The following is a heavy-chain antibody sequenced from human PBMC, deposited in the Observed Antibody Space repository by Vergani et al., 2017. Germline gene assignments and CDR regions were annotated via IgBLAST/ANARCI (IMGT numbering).Heavy chain of an antibody. Sequence: QVQLQQWGAGLLKPSETLSLTCAVYGGSFSGYYWSWIRQPPGKGLEWIGEINHSGSTNYNPSLKSRVTISVDTSKNQFSLKVSSVTAADTAVYYCARVAPLGSSLPSTNYYYMDVWGKGTTVTVSS. CDR1: GGSFSGYY. CDR3: ARVAPLGSSLPSTNYYYMDV. D-gene: IGHD1-26*01. J-gene: IGHJ6*03. V-gene: IGHV4-34*01. CDR2: INHSGST.